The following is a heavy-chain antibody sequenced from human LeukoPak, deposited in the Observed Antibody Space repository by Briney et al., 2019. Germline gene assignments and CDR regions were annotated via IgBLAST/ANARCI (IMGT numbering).Heavy chain of an antibody. CDR2: ISSSGSTK. V-gene: IGHV3-48*02. Sequence: QPGGSLRLSCAASGFTFSTYNMNWVRQAPGKGLEWVSYISSSGSTKYYADSVKGRFTISRDNVKNSLFLQMNSLSDEDTAAYYCARDFLTGYFDYWGQGTLVTVSS. CDR1: GFTFSTYN. J-gene: IGHJ4*02. CDR3: ARDFLTGYFDY. D-gene: IGHD3-9*01.